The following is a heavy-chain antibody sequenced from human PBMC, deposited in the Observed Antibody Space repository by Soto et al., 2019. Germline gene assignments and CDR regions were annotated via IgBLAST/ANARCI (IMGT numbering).Heavy chain of an antibody. CDR2: IYPGDSDT. CDR1: GYSFTSYL. J-gene: IGHJ6*02. Sequence: GESLKISCKGSGYSFTSYLIGWVRQMPGKGLEWMGIIYPGDSDTRYSPSFQGQVTISADKSISTAYLQWSSLKASDTAMFYFATHTIFGVDNYYYYGMDVWGQGTTVTVSS. V-gene: IGHV5-51*01. D-gene: IGHD3-3*01. CDR3: ATHTIFGVDNYYYYGMDV.